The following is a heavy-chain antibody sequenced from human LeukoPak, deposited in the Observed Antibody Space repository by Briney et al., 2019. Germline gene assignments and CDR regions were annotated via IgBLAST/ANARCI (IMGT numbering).Heavy chain of an antibody. CDR1: GFTVSSNY. CDR3: ARAPLHYDSSGYYPLDY. J-gene: IGHJ4*02. CDR2: IYSGGNT. Sequence: GGSLRLSCAASGFTVSSNYMSWVRQAPGKGLEWVSVIYSGGNTYYSDSVKGGFTISRDNSKNTLYLQMNSLRAEDTAVYYCARAPLHYDSSGYYPLDYWGQGTLVTVSS. V-gene: IGHV3-53*01. D-gene: IGHD3-22*01.